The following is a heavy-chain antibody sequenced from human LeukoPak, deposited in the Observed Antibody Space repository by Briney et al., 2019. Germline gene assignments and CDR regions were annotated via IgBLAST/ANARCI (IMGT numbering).Heavy chain of an antibody. CDR3: VRDNPRQQGFAY. Sequence: PGGSLRLSCAASGFTFDDYAMHWVRQAPGKGLEWVSGISWNSGRIGYADSVKGRFTISRDNAKNSLYLQMNSLRAEDTAVYYCVRDNPRQQGFAYWGQGTLVTVSS. CDR2: ISWNSGRI. D-gene: IGHD6-13*01. CDR1: GFTFDDYA. V-gene: IGHV3-9*01. J-gene: IGHJ4*02.